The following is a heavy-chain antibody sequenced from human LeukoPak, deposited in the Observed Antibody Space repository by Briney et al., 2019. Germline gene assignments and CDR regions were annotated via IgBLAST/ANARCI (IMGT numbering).Heavy chain of an antibody. CDR2: MNPNSGNT. J-gene: IGHJ4*02. V-gene: IGHV1-8*01. Sequence: ASVKVSCKASGYTFTSYDINWVRQATGQGLEWMGWMNPNSGNTGHAQKFQGRVTMTRNTSISTAYMELSSLRSEDTAVYYCARGGIAAAAGLFDYWGQGTLVTVSS. CDR1: GYTFTSYD. CDR3: ARGGIAAAAGLFDY. D-gene: IGHD6-13*01.